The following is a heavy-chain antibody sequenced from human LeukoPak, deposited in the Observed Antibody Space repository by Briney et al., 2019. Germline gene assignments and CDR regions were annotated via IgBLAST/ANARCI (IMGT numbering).Heavy chain of an antibody. V-gene: IGHV1-2*02. CDR1: GYTFPSYY. Sequence: ASVKVSFKASGYTFPSYYMHWVRQAPGQGLEWMGWINPNSGGTNYAQKFQGRVTMTRDTSISTAYMELSRLRSDDTAVYYCASGYDSSGYFDPWGQGTLVTVSS. CDR3: ASGYDSSGYFDP. D-gene: IGHD3-22*01. J-gene: IGHJ5*02. CDR2: INPNSGGT.